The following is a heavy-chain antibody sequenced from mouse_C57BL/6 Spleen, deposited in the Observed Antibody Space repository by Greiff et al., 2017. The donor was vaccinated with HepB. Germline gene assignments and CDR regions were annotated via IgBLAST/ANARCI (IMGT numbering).Heavy chain of an antibody. J-gene: IGHJ4*01. CDR3: ARRRSRQLRLRIYAMDY. Sequence: VQLQQSGPELVKPGASVKISCKASGYTFTDYYMNWVKQSHGKSLEWIGDINPNNGGTSYNQKFKGKATLTVDKSSSTAYMELRSLTSEDSAVYYCARRRSRQLRLRIYAMDYWGQGTSVTVSS. D-gene: IGHD3-2*02. V-gene: IGHV1-26*01. CDR2: INPNNGGT. CDR1: GYTFTDYY.